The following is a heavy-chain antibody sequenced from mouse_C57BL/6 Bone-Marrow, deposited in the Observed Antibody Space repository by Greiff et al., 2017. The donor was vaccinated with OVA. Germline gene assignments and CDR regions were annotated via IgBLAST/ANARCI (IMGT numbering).Heavy chain of an antibody. V-gene: IGHV5-4*03. D-gene: IGHD2-3*01. J-gene: IGHJ3*01. CDR1: GFTFSSYA. CDR2: ISDGGSYT. Sequence: EVKLVESGGGLVKPGGSLKLSCAASGFTFSSYAMSWVRQTPEKRLEWVATISDGGSYTYYPDNVKGRFTISRDNAKNNLYLQMSHLKSEDTAMYYCARGYDGYYEGFAYWGQGTLVTVSA. CDR3: ARGYDGYYEGFAY.